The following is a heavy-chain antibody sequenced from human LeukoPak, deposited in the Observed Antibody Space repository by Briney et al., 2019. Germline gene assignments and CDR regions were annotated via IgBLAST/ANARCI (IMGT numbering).Heavy chain of an antibody. CDR2: ISGSGGST. J-gene: IGHJ3*02. Sequence: PGGSLILSCAASGFTFSSCAMSWVRQAPGKGLEWVSAISGSGGSTYYADSVKGRFTISRDNSKNTLYLQMNSLRAEDTAVYYCATPRKYSSGADAFDIWGQGTMVTVSS. V-gene: IGHV3-23*01. CDR3: ATPRKYSSGADAFDI. D-gene: IGHD6-19*01. CDR1: GFTFSSCA.